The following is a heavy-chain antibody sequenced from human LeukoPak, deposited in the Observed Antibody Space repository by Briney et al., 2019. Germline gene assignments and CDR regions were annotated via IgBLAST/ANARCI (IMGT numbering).Heavy chain of an antibody. V-gene: IGHV1-24*01. Sequence: GASVKVSCKVSGYTLTELSTHWVRQAPGKGLEWMGGFDPEDGETIYAQKFQGRVTMTEDTSTDTAYMELSSLRSEDTAVYYCATTYSSSWYEAFDIWGQGTMVTVSS. CDR3: ATTYSSSWYEAFDI. J-gene: IGHJ3*02. CDR2: FDPEDGET. CDR1: GYTLTELS. D-gene: IGHD6-13*01.